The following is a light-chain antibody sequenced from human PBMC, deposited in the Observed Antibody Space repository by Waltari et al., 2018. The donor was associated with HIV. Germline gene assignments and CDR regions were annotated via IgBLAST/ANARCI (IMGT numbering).Light chain of an antibody. J-gene: IGLJ3*02. CDR1: SDSVSINYY. CDR2: STY. Sequence: QTVVTQEPSFSVSPGGTVTLTCALNSDSVSINYYPGWFQQTPGQAPRPLISSTYSRSAGVPDRFSGSILGNKAALTITGAQADDDSVYFCALYMTGAKWVFGGWTKLTVL. CDR3: ALYMTGAKWV. V-gene: IGLV8-61*01.